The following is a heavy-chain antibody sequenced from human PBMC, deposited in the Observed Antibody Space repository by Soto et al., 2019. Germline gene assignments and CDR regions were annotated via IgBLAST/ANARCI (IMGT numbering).Heavy chain of an antibody. CDR1: GGTFSSYA. CDR3: ARDRGPSSGYYPYWFDP. V-gene: IGHV1-69*12. Sequence: QVQLVQSGAEVKKPGSSVKVSCKASGGTFSSYAISWVRQAPGQGLEWMGEVIPIFGTANYAQKFQGRVTITADESTSTAHMVLSSLRPEDTAVYYCARDRGPSSGYYPYWFDPWGQGNLVTVSS. J-gene: IGHJ5*02. D-gene: IGHD3-22*01. CDR2: VIPIFGTA.